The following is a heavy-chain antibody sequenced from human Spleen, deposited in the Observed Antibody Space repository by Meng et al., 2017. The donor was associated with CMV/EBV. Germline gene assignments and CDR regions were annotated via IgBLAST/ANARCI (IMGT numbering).Heavy chain of an antibody. CDR1: GGSFSGYY. V-gene: IGHV4-34*01. Sequence: GSLRLSCAVYGGSFSGYYWSWIRQPPGKGLEWIGEINHSGSTNYNPSLKSRVTISVDTSKNQFSLKLSSVTAADTAVYYCARESSEWIQLWFYFDYWGQGTLVTVS. J-gene: IGHJ4*02. CDR2: INHSGST. CDR3: ARESSEWIQLWFYFDY. D-gene: IGHD5-18*01.